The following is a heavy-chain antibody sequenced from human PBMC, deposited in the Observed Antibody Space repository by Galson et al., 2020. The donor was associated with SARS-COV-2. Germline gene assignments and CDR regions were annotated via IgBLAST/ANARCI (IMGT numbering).Heavy chain of an antibody. CDR2: IKSKAISYAR. Sequence: GGSLRLSCAASGLTFSGSAVHWVRQATGKGLEWVGRIKSKAISYARAYAASVKGRFTMSRDDSKNTAYLQMNSLKTEDTAVYYCTIGYCSTTTCYPRFDPWGRGTLVTVSS. J-gene: IGHJ5*02. CDR3: TIGYCSTTTCYPRFDP. V-gene: IGHV3-73*01. D-gene: IGHD2-2*01. CDR1: GLTFSGSA.